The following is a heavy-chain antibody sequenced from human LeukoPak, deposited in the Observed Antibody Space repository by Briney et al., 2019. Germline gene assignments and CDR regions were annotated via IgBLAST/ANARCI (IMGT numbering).Heavy chain of an antibody. CDR3: AKDDAWLGLGE. CDR1: GFTFSNHG. Sequence: GGSLRLSCAASGFTFSNHGMNWVRQAPGKGLEWVSGISPSGDITYYADSVKGRFTISRDNSKNTLYLEVISLTAEDTAVYYCAKDDAWLGLGEWSQGTRVRVSS. D-gene: IGHD3-10*01. J-gene: IGHJ4*02. V-gene: IGHV3-23*01. CDR2: ISPSGDIT.